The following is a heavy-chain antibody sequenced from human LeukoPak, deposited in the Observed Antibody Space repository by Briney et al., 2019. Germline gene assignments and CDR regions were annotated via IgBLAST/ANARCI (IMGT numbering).Heavy chain of an antibody. CDR2: ISYDGSNK. CDR3: ARDSGYGDYTLDY. CDR1: GFTFSSYA. D-gene: IGHD4-17*01. V-gene: IGHV3-30-3*01. J-gene: IGHJ4*02. Sequence: GGSLRLSCAASGFTFSSYAMHWVRQAPGKGLEWVAVISYDGSNKYYADSVKGRFTISRDNSKNTLYLQMNSLRAEDTAVYYCARDSGYGDYTLDYWGQGTLVTVSS.